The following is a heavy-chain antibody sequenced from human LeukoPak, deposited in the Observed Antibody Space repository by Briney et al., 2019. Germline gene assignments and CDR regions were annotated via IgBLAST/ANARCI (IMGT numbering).Heavy chain of an antibody. Sequence: ASVKVSCTASGYTFTSYAMHWVRQAPGQRLEWMGWINAGNGNTKYSQKFQGRVTITRDTSASTAYMELSSLRSEDTAVYYCARVGVVVAATRHWYFDLWGRGTLVTVSS. D-gene: IGHD2-15*01. CDR3: ARVGVVVAATRHWYFDL. V-gene: IGHV1-3*01. CDR2: INAGNGNT. J-gene: IGHJ2*01. CDR1: GYTFTSYA.